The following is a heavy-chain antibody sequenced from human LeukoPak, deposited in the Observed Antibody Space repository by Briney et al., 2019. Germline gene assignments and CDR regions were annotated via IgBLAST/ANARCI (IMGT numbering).Heavy chain of an antibody. D-gene: IGHD3-22*01. CDR2: IYYSGST. V-gene: IGHV4-30-4*08. J-gene: IGHJ4*02. Sequence: SQTLSLTCTVSGGSISSGDYYWSWIRQPPGKGLEWIGYIYYSGSTYYNPSLKSRVTISVDTSKNQFSLKLSSVTAVDTAVYYCAREYYYDSSGYYFDYWGQGTLVTVSS. CDR3: AREYYYDSSGYYFDY. CDR1: GGSISSGDYY.